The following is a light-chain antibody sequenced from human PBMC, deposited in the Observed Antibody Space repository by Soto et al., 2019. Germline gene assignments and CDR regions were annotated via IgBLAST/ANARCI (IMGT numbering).Light chain of an antibody. CDR1: QDITSY. CDR2: DAS. CDR3: QHCNYLPI. V-gene: IGKV1-33*01. J-gene: IGKJ3*01. Sequence: DIQMTQSPSSLSASVGDRVTITCQASQDITSYLNWYQHKPGKAPKLLIYDASILEAGVPLRVSGSVSGTDFTLTISSLQPEVVATYYCQHCNYLPIFGPGTTVDFK.